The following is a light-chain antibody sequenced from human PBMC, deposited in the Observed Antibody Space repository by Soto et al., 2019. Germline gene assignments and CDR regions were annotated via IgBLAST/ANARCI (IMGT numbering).Light chain of an antibody. Sequence: DIVMTQSPDSLAVSLGERATINCKSSQTVLYDSNNKNYLAWYQQKPGQPPKLLIYWASTRESGVPDRFSGSGSGTDFTLTISSLQTEDVAVYFFQQYYITPQTFGQGTKVEIK. CDR1: QTVLYDSNNKNY. V-gene: IGKV4-1*01. J-gene: IGKJ1*01. CDR2: WAS. CDR3: QQYYITPQT.